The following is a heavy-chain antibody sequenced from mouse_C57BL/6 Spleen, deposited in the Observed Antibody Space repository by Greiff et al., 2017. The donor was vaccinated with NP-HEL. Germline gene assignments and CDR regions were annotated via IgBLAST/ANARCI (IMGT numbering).Heavy chain of an antibody. CDR2: IYHGSGCT. Sequence: QVQLQQPGAELVKPGASVKMSCKASGYTFTSYWITWVKQRPGQGLEWIGDIYHGSGCTNYNEKFKSKSTLTGDTSSSTAYMQLSSLQSEDSAVYYCAVYSNGPYYYAMDYWGQGTSVTVSS. CDR3: AVYSNGPYYYAMDY. V-gene: IGHV1-55*01. J-gene: IGHJ4*01. CDR1: GYTFTSYW. D-gene: IGHD2-5*01.